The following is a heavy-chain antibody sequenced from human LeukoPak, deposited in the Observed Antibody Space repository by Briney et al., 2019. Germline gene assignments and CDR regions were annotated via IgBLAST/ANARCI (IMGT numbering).Heavy chain of an antibody. Sequence: ASVKVSCKASGYTFTGYYMHWVRQAPGQGLEWMGWMNPNSGNTGYAQKFQGRVTITRNTSISTAYMELSSLRSEDTAVYYCARGGSAAGTGAFDPWGQGTLVTVSS. CDR3: ARGGSAAGTGAFDP. CDR1: GYTFTGYY. CDR2: MNPNSGNT. D-gene: IGHD6-13*01. J-gene: IGHJ5*02. V-gene: IGHV1-8*03.